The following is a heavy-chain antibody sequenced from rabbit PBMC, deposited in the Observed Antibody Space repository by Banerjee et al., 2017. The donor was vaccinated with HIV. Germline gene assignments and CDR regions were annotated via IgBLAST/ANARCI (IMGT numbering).Heavy chain of an antibody. Sequence: QSLEESGGDLVKPGASLTLTCTASGFSFSSNYLICWVRQAPGKGLEWIGTIYADSSGTTYYASWATGRFTISKTSSTTVTLQMTSLTAADTATYFCARDAAGSYYHFNLWGPGTLVTVS. CDR2: IYADSSGTT. D-gene: IGHD8-1*01. V-gene: IGHV1S40*01. CDR1: GFSFSSNYL. J-gene: IGHJ4*01. CDR3: ARDAAGSYYHFNL.